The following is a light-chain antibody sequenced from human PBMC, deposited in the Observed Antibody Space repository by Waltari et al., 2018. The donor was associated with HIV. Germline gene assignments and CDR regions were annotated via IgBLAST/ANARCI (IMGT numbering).Light chain of an antibody. Sequence: QSVLTQTPSASRAPGQRILMSCSGANCNVGNNFFSWFQQVSGGAPKLVIYRNDQRPSGVPARFSAAKSGSTASLAIAGLQSDDEAEYFCASWDDNLNHWVFGGGTKLTV. CDR2: RND. CDR1: NCNVGNNF. V-gene: IGLV1-44*01. J-gene: IGLJ3*02. CDR3: ASWDDNLNHWV.